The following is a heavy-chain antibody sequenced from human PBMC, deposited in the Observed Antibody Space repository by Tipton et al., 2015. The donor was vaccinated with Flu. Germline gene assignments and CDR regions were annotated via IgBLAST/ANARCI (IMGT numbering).Heavy chain of an antibody. D-gene: IGHD2-2*01. CDR3: ARDPRVPADRWFDP. J-gene: IGHJ5*02. CDR1: GFTFSSYS. V-gene: IGHV3-21*01. Sequence: SLRLSCAASGFTFSSYSMNWVRQAPGKGLEWVSSISSSSSYIYYADSVKGRFTISRDNAKNSLYLQMNSLRAEDTAVYYCARDPRVPADRWFDPWGQGTLVTVSS. CDR2: ISSSSSYI.